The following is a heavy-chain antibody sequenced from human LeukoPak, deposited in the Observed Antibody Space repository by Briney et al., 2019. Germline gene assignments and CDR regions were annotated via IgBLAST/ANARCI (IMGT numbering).Heavy chain of an antibody. CDR2: INQDGTEK. CDR3: ARRYCSTNTCLRTFDS. D-gene: IGHD2-2*01. V-gene: IGHV3-7*01. J-gene: IGHJ4*02. Sequence: PGGSLRLSCAASGFTFSSRWMSWVRQAPGKGLEWVANINQDGTEKYYVDSVKGRFTISRDNAKNSLYLQMNSLRAEDTAVYYCARRYCSTNTCLRTFDSWGQGTLVTVSS. CDR1: GFTFSSRW.